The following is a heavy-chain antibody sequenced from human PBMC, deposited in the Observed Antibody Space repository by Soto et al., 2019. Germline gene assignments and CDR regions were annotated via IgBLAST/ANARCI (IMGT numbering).Heavy chain of an antibody. CDR3: ARGTNDYGDFNWFDP. D-gene: IGHD4-17*01. J-gene: IGHJ5*02. CDR2: IYYSGST. Sequence: ETLSLTCTVSGGSISSYYWSWIRQPPGKGLEWIGYIYYSGSTNYNPSLKSRVTISVDTSKNQFSLKLSSVTAADTAVYYCARGTNDYGDFNWFDPWGQGTLVTVSS. V-gene: IGHV4-59*01. CDR1: GGSISSYY.